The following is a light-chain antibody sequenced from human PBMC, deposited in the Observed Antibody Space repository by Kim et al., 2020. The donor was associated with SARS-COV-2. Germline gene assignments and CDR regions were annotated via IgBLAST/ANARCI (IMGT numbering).Light chain of an antibody. CDR1: STNIGANT. Sequence: GQRGTSSCSGSSTNIGANTVNWYQHVPGTDPKLLVHTNEERPSGVPDRFSGSKSGTSASRAISGLQSEDEDDYYCAGWDDRLNGVLFGGGTKLTVL. CDR2: TNE. J-gene: IGLJ2*01. V-gene: IGLV1-44*01. CDR3: AGWDDRLNGVL.